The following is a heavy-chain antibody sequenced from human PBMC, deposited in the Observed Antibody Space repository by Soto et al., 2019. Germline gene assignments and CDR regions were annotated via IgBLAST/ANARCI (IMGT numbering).Heavy chain of an antibody. D-gene: IGHD6-6*01. Sequence: SETLSLTCTVSGGSISSSSYYWGWIRQPPGKGLEWIGKIYHSGSTNYNPSLKSRVTISVDTSKNQFSLKLSSVTAADTAVYYCARGLDIAARYYYYGMDVWGQGTTVTVSS. CDR2: IYHSGST. V-gene: IGHV4-39*07. CDR1: GGSISSSSYY. CDR3: ARGLDIAARYYYYGMDV. J-gene: IGHJ6*02.